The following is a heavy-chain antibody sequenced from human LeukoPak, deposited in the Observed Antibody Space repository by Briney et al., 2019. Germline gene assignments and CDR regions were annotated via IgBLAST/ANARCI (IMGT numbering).Heavy chain of an antibody. CDR2: ISSSSSYI. CDR3: ARGESYYDILTGYHTIPDY. J-gene: IGHJ4*02. CDR1: GFTFSSYS. Sequence: GGSLRLSCAASGFTFSSYSMNWVRQAPGKGLEWVSSISSSSSYIYYADSVKGRFTISRDNAKNSLYLQMNSLRAEDTAVYYCARGESYYDILTGYHTIPDYWGQGTLVTVSS. V-gene: IGHV3-21*01. D-gene: IGHD3-9*01.